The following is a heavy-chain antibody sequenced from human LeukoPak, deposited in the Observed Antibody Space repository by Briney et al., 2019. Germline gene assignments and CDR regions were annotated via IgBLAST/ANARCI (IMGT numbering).Heavy chain of an antibody. J-gene: IGHJ4*02. CDR2: IYYSGNT. Sequence: SETLSLTCTVSGGSISSSYWSWIRQPPGKGLEWIGYIYYSGNTNYNPSLKSRVTISVDTSKNQFSLKLSSVTAADTAVYYCGRDLDILTGYGLDYWGQGTLVTVSS. D-gene: IGHD3-9*01. V-gene: IGHV4-59*12. CDR3: GRDLDILTGYGLDY. CDR1: GGSISSSY.